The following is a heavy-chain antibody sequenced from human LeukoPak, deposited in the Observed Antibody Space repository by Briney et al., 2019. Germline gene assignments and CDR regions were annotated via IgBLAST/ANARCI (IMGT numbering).Heavy chain of an antibody. CDR2: INHSGST. D-gene: IGHD1-20*01. CDR3: ARDERLTGLDY. CDR1: GGSFSGYY. V-gene: IGHV4-34*01. Sequence: SETLSLTCAVYGGSFSGYYWSWIRQPPEKGLEWIGEINHSGSTNYNPSLKSRVTISVDTSKNQFSLKLSSVTAADTAVYYCARDERLTGLDYWGQGTPVTVSS. J-gene: IGHJ4*02.